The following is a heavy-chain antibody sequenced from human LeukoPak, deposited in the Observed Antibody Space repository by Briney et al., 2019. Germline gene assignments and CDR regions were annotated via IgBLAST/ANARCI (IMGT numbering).Heavy chain of an antibody. V-gene: IGHV4-59*12. J-gene: IGHJ4*02. Sequence: PSETLSLTCTVSGGSISSYYWSWIRQPPGKGLEWIGYIYYSGSTNYNPSLKSRVTISVDTSKNQFSLKLSSVTAADTAVYYCARGYRIAVAGFPFDYWGQGTLVTVSS. CDR2: IYYSGST. CDR3: ARGYRIAVAGFPFDY. CDR1: GGSISSYY. D-gene: IGHD6-19*01.